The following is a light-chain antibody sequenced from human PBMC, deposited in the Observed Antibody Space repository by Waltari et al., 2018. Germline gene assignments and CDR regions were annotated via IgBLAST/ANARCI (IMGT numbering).Light chain of an antibody. J-gene: IGLJ3*02. CDR2: YDS. CDR1: NIGSKS. Sequence: SYVLTQPPSVSVASGKTARITCGGNNIGSKSVHWYQQKPGQAPVLVIYYDSDRPSGIPERFSGSNSGNTATLSISRVEAGDEADYYCQVWDSSSDHPGVFGGGTELTVL. CDR3: QVWDSSSDHPGV. V-gene: IGLV3-21*04.